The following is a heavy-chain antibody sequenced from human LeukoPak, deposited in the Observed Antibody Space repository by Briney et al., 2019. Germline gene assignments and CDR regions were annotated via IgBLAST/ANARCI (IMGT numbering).Heavy chain of an antibody. D-gene: IGHD1-14*01. V-gene: IGHV4-59*01. CDR3: ARTNQISETAFDI. CDR2: ILSSGST. J-gene: IGHJ3*02. CDR1: SGSMNTYY. Sequence: SESLSLTCSVSSGSMNTYYWSWIRQPAGGGREWIGYILSSGSTNYNPSVKSRVTISVDTSKNQFSLKLSSVTAADTAVYYCARTNQISETAFDIWGQGTMVIVSS.